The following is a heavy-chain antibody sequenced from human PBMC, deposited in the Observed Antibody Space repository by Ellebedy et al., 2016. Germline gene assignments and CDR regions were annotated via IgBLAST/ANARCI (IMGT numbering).Heavy chain of an antibody. J-gene: IGHJ4*02. Sequence: SETLSLXCAVYGGSFSGYYWSWIRQPPGKGLEWIGEINHSGSTNYNPSLKSRVTISVDTSKNQFSLKLSSVTAADTAVYYCARDTYYYDSSGLYFDYWGQGTLVTVSS. CDR1: GGSFSGYY. V-gene: IGHV4-34*01. CDR2: INHSGST. CDR3: ARDTYYYDSSGLYFDY. D-gene: IGHD3-22*01.